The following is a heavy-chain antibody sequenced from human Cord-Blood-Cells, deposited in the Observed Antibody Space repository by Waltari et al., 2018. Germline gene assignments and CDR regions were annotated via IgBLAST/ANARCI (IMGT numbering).Heavy chain of an antibody. V-gene: IGHV3-30-3*01. Sequence: QVQLVASGGGVFQPGRYRRPSCAASGFPFSSYAMNWVRQAPGKGLEWVAVISYDGSNKYYADSVKGRFTISRDNSKNTLYLQMNSLRAEDTAVYYCARDNARFFDYWGQGTLVTVSS. CDR2: ISYDGSNK. J-gene: IGHJ4*02. CDR3: ARDNARFFDY. CDR1: GFPFSSYA.